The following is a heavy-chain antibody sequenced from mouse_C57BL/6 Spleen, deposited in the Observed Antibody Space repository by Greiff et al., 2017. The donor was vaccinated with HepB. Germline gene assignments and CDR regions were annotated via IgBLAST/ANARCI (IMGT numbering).Heavy chain of an antibody. CDR2: IYPRSGNT. J-gene: IGHJ4*01. D-gene: IGHD5-1*01. CDR1: GYTFTSYG. V-gene: IGHV1-81*01. Sequence: QVHVKQSGAELARPGASVKLSCKASGYTFTSYGISWVKQRTGQGLEWIGEIYPRSGNTYYNEKFKGKATLTADKSSSTAYMELRSLTSEDSAVYFCARLKYPYYAMDYWGQGTSVTVSS. CDR3: ARLKYPYYAMDY.